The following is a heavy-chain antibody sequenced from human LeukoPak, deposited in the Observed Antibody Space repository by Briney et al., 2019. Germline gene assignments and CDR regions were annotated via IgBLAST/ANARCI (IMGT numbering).Heavy chain of an antibody. J-gene: IGHJ5*02. CDR3: AGHPYYYDSSGFNRFDP. CDR2: INAGNGNT. V-gene: IGHV1-3*01. D-gene: IGHD3-22*01. Sequence: ASVKVSCKASGYTFTSYAMHWVRQAPGQRLEWMGWINAGNGNTKYSQKFQGRVTITRDTSASTAYMELSSLRSEDTAVYYCAGHPYYYDSSGFNRFDPWGRGTLVTVSS. CDR1: GYTFTSYA.